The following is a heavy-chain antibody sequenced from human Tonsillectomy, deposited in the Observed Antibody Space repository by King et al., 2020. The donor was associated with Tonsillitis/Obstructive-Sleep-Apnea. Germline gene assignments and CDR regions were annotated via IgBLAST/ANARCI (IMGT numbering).Heavy chain of an antibody. Sequence: QLQESGPGLVKPSETLSLTCTVSGGSLSSYFWSWVRQPPGKGLEWIGYIYYSESTNYNPSLKSRLTISVDTSKNQFSLKVSSVTAADTAVYYCARGGDGYNYDYYYTYYMDVWGKGTTVTVSS. CDR2: IYYSEST. CDR1: GGSLSSYF. D-gene: IGHD5-24*01. V-gene: IGHV4-59*01. J-gene: IGHJ6*03. CDR3: ARGGDGYNYDYYYTYYMDV.